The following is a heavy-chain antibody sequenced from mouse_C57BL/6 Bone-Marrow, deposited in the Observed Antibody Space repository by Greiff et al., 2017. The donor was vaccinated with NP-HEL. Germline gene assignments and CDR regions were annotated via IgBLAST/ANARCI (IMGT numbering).Heavy chain of an antibody. J-gene: IGHJ4*01. CDR3: TSGTVVALHYYAMDY. CDR1: GFTFSSYA. CDR2: ISSGGDYI. Sequence: EVKLQESGEGLVKPGGSLKLSCAASGFTFSSYAMSWVRQTPEKRLEWVAYISSGGDYIYYADTVKGRFTISRDNARNTLYLQMSSLKSEDTAMYYCTSGTVVALHYYAMDYWGQGTSVTVSS. V-gene: IGHV5-9-1*02. D-gene: IGHD1-1*01.